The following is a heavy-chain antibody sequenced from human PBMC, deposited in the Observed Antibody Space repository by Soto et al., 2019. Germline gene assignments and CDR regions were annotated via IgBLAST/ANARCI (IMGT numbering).Heavy chain of an antibody. Sequence: QVQLVQSGAEVKKPGASVKVSCKASGYTFTSYDINWVRQATGQGLEWMGWMNPNSGNTGYAQKFQGRVTMTRNTSISTAYMELSSLRSEDTAVYYCAGRYFDWFRPYYGMDVWGQGTTVTVSS. CDR1: GYTFTSYD. D-gene: IGHD3-9*01. J-gene: IGHJ6*02. CDR2: MNPNSGNT. V-gene: IGHV1-8*01. CDR3: AGRYFDWFRPYYGMDV.